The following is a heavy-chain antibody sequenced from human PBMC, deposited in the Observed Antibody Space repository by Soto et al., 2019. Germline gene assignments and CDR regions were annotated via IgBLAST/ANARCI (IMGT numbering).Heavy chain of an antibody. D-gene: IGHD4-17*01. V-gene: IGHV4-39*01. CDR2: IYYSGST. J-gene: IGHJ4*02. CDR3: AGDYGDFGIYYFDY. CDR1: GGSISSSSYY. Sequence: SETLSLTCTVSGGSISSSSYYWGWIRQPPGKGLEWIGSIYYSGSTYYNPSLKSRVTISVDTSKNQFSLKLSSVTAADTAVYYCAGDYGDFGIYYFDYWGQGTLVTVSS.